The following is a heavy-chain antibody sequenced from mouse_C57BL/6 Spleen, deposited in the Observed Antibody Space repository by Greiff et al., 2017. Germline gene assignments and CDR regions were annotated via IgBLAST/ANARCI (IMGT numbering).Heavy chain of an antibody. D-gene: IGHD5-5*01. J-gene: IGHJ4*01. CDR2: IYPSDSET. CDR3: ARSHYLYAMDY. V-gene: IGHV1-61*01. CDR1: GYTFTSYW. Sequence: QVQLKQPGAELVRPGSSVKLSCKASGYTFTSYWMDWVKQRPGQGLEWIGNIYPSDSETHYNQKFKDKATLTVDKSSSTAYMQLSSLTSEDSAVYYCARSHYLYAMDYWGQGTSVTVSS.